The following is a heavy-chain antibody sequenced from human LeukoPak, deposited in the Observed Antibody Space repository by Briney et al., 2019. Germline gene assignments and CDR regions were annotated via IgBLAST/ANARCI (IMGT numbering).Heavy chain of an antibody. Sequence: TASETLSLTCAVYGRSFSGYYWGWIRQPPGKGLEWIVEINHSGSTNYNPSLKSRVTISVDTSKNQYSLKLSSVTAADTAVYYCATWLVVGVSWGQGTLVTVSS. CDR2: INHSGST. J-gene: IGHJ5*02. CDR1: GRSFSGYY. V-gene: IGHV4-34*01. D-gene: IGHD1-26*01. CDR3: ATWLVVGVS.